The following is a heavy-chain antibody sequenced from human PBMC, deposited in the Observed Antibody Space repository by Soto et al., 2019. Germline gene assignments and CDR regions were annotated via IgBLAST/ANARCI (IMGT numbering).Heavy chain of an antibody. CDR1: GYSFTSHW. CDR3: ARRPLVVVRRREYNWFDP. D-gene: IGHD3-22*01. Sequence: PGESLKISCKGSGYSFTSHWISWVRQMPGKGLEWVGRIDPSDSYTNYSPSFQGHVTISADKSISTAYLQWSSLKASDTAMYYCARRPLVVVRRREYNWFDPWGQGTLVTVSS. J-gene: IGHJ5*02. V-gene: IGHV5-10-1*01. CDR2: IDPSDSYT.